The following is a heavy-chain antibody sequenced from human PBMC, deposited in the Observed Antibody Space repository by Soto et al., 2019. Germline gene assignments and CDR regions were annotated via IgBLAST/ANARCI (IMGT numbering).Heavy chain of an antibody. CDR3: ARDKGRSPLDY. J-gene: IGHJ4*02. CDR1: GFTFSDYY. Sequence: GGSLRLSCAASGFTFSDYYMSWIRQAPGKGLEWVSYISSSGSYTNYADSVKGRFTISRDNAKNSLYLQMNSLRAEDTAVYYCARDKGRSPLDYWGQGTLVTVS. V-gene: IGHV3-11*05. CDR2: ISSSGSYT. D-gene: IGHD2-15*01.